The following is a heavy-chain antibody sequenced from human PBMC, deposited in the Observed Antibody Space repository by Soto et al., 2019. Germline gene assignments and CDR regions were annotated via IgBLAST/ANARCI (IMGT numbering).Heavy chain of an antibody. D-gene: IGHD6-13*01. Sequence: QVQLVQSGAEVKKPGSSVKVSCKSAGDGFKTYSVSWGRQAPGLGLQGMGGDIPILGKPMYGQTFQDRVTLIADESTSTLFMERTSLMSDDTAVYYCARLWGIADHDSWGQGTRVIVSS. CDR2: DIPILGKP. V-gene: IGHV1-69*12. CDR3: ARLWGIADHDS. J-gene: IGHJ5*01. CDR1: GDGFKTYS.